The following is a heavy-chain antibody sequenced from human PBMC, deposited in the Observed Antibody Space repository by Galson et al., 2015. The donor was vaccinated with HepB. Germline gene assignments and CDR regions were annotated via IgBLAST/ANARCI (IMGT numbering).Heavy chain of an antibody. CDR1: GFTFNKYW. Sequence: SLRLSCAASGFTFNKYWMTWVRQAPGKGLEWVANIKEDGNEIHYVDSVKGRFTISRDNAKNSLFLQMNSLRAEDTAVCFCARGHYDFLSGYYCDFWGQGTLVTVSS. D-gene: IGHD3-3*01. CDR2: IKEDGNEI. V-gene: IGHV3-7*01. CDR3: ARGHYDFLSGYYCDF. J-gene: IGHJ4*02.